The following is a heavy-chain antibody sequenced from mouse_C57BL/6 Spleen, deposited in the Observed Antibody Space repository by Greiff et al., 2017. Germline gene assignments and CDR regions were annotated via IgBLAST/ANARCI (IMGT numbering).Heavy chain of an antibody. V-gene: IGHV14-3*01. Sequence: VQLQQSVAELVRPGASVKLSCTASGFTFTNTYMHWVKQRPEQGLEWIGRIDPANGNTKYAPKFQGKATITADTSSNTAYVQLSSLTSEDTAIYYCAREAITSVVAREYWGQGTTLTVSS. D-gene: IGHD1-1*01. CDR3: AREAITSVVAREY. J-gene: IGHJ2*01. CDR1: GFTFTNTY. CDR2: IDPANGNT.